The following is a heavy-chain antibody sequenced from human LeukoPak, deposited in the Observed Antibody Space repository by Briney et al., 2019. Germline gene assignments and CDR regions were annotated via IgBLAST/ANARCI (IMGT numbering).Heavy chain of an antibody. CDR1: GGSISSSSYF. V-gene: IGHV4-39*02. J-gene: IGHJ4*02. CDR3: ARDLYPLYYFDY. D-gene: IGHD2-2*01. Sequence: SETLSLTCTVSGGSISSSSYFWGWIRQPPGKGLECIGSIYYSGTTHYSPSLKSRVTISVDTSKNQFSLKLSSVTAADTAVYYCARDLYPLYYFDYWGQGTLVTVSS. CDR2: IYYSGTT.